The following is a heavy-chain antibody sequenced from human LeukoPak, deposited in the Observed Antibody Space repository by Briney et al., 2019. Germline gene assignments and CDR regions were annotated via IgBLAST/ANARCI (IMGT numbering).Heavy chain of an antibody. CDR2: ISNSDDNT. J-gene: IGHJ4*02. V-gene: IGHV3-23*01. CDR1: GFTFSSYA. D-gene: IGHD6-6*01. CDR3: ARDAAAARRAYYFDY. Sequence: PGGSLRLSCAVSGFTFSSYAMSWVRQAPGKGLEWVSTISNSDDNTYYADSVKGRFAISRDSSKNSLYLQMNSLRAEDTAVYYCARDAAAARRAYYFDYWGQGTLVTVSS.